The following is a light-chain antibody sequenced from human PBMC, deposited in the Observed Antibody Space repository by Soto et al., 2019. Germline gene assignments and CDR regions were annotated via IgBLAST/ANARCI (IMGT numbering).Light chain of an antibody. CDR2: WAS. V-gene: IGKV4-1*01. CDR3: QQHYTTPRT. Sequence: IVMTQSPDSLAVSLGERVTINCKSSQSVLYSSNTKNYLAWYQQKPGQPPKLLIYWASTRESGVPDRFSGSGSGTDFTLTISSLQAEDVAVYYCQQHYTTPRTVGQGTRVEIK. J-gene: IGKJ1*01. CDR1: QSVLYSSNTKNY.